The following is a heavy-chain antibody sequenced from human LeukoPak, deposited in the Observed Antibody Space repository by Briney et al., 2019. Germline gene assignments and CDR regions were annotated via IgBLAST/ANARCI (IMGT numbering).Heavy chain of an antibody. CDR2: TYGTGST. V-gene: IGHV4-38-2*01. Sequence: SETLSLTCAVSGYSLGKNYYWGWIRQPPGKGLEWIGRTYGTGSTSYNPSLMNRVTMSVDTSKNHFSLKLTSVTAAGTAVYYCARYDSRGSASTRFDYWGQGILVTISS. CDR3: ARYDSRGSASTRFDY. CDR1: GYSLGKNYY. D-gene: IGHD3-16*01. J-gene: IGHJ4*02.